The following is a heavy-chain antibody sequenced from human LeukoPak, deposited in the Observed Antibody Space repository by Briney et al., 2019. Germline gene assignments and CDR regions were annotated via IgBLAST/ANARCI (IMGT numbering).Heavy chain of an antibody. Sequence: ASVKVSCKASVGTFSSYTISWVRQAPGQGLAWMGRIIPILGIANYAQKFQGRVTITADKSTRTAYMELSSLRSEDTAVYYCAREEDIVVVPAARLSSYFDYWGQGTLVTVSS. V-gene: IGHV1-69*04. CDR1: VGTFSSYT. D-gene: IGHD2-2*01. CDR3: AREEDIVVVPAARLSSYFDY. CDR2: IIPILGIA. J-gene: IGHJ4*02.